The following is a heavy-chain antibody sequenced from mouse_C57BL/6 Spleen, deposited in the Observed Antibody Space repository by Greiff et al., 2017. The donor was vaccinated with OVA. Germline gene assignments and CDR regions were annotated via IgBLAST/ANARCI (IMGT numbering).Heavy chain of an antibody. CDR2: IYPSDSET. CDR3: ARSTMVTTQGLAY. J-gene: IGHJ3*01. CDR1: GYTFTSYW. D-gene: IGHD2-2*01. V-gene: IGHV1-61*01. Sequence: QVQLQQSGAELVRPGSSVKLSCKASGYTFTSYWMDWVKQRPGQGLEWIGNIYPSDSETHYNQKFKDKATLTVDKSSSTAYMQLSSLTSEDSAVYYCARSTMVTTQGLAYWGQGTLVTVSA.